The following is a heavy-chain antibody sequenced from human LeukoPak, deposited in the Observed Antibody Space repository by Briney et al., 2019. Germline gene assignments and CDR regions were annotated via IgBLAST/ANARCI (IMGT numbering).Heavy chain of an antibody. V-gene: IGHV5-10-1*01. CDR1: GYSFTSNW. CDR2: IDPSDSYT. CDR3: ARQGLWFGELLPFDY. Sequence: GESLRISCKGSGYSFTSNWISWVRQMPGKGLEWMGRIDPSDSYTNYSPSFQGHVTISADKSISTAYLQWSSLKASDTAMYYCARQGLWFGELLPFDYWGQGTLVTVSS. D-gene: IGHD3-10*01. J-gene: IGHJ4*02.